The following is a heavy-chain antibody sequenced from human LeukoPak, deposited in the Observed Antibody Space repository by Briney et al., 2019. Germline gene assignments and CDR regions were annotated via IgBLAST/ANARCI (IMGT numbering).Heavy chain of an antibody. CDR1: GGSISSYY. J-gene: IGHJ5*02. CDR2: IYYSGST. D-gene: IGHD2-15*01. CDR3: ARVSKGYCSGGSCYSRWFDP. Sequence: SETLSLTCTVSGGSISSYYWSWIRQPPGKGLEWIGYIYYSGSTNYNPSLKSRVTISVDTSKNQFSLKLSSVTAADTAVYYCARVSKGYCSGGSCYSRWFDPWGQGTLVTVPS. V-gene: IGHV4-59*01.